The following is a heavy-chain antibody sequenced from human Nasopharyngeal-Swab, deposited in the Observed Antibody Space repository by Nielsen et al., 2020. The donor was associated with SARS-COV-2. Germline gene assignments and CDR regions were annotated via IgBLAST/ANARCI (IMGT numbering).Heavy chain of an antibody. CDR1: GFTVSSNY. Sequence: GESLKISCAASGFTVSSNYMSWVRQAPGKGLEWVSVIYSGGSTYYADYVKGRFTISRDNSKNTLYLQMNSLRAEDTAVYYCARREVGCSSTSCYDYWGQGTLVTVSS. V-gene: IGHV3-53*01. D-gene: IGHD2-2*01. J-gene: IGHJ4*02. CDR2: IYSGGST. CDR3: ARREVGCSSTSCYDY.